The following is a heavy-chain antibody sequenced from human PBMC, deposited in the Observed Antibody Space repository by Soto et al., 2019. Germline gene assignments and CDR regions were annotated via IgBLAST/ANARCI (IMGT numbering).Heavy chain of an antibody. D-gene: IGHD3-3*01. Sequence: SETLSLTCTVSGGSISSYYWSWIRQPPGKGLEWIGYIYYSGSTNYNPSLKSRVTISVDTSKNQFSLKLSSVTAADTAVYYCARGYDFWSGYYFDYWGQGTLVTVSS. V-gene: IGHV4-59*01. CDR1: GGSISSYY. J-gene: IGHJ4*02. CDR3: ARGYDFWSGYYFDY. CDR2: IYYSGST.